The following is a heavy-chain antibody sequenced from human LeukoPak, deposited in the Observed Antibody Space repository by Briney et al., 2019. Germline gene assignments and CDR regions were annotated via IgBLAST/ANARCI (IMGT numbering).Heavy chain of an antibody. CDR1: GFTVSSNY. CDR2: IYSGDST. Sequence: GGSLRLSCAASGFTVSSNYMSWVRQAPGKGLEWVSVIYSGDSTYYADSVKGRFTISRDNSKNTLYLQMNSLRADDTAVYYCARDPHYYYGMDVWGQGTTVTVSS. J-gene: IGHJ6*02. CDR3: ARDPHYYYGMDV. V-gene: IGHV3-53*01.